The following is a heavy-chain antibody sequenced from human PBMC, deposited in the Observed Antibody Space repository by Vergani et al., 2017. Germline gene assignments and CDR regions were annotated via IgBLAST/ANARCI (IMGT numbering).Heavy chain of an antibody. CDR2: INHSGDT. Sequence: QVQLQQWGAGLLKPSETLSLTFGVYGGSFSGYYGTWIRQTPEKGLEWIGEINHSGDTNYNPSLKSRLTISIDMSKNQFFLTLRSVTAADTAFYYCARGRVGLHVWGRGTAVTVSS. CDR3: ARGRVGLHV. V-gene: IGHV4-34*02. CDR1: GGSFSGYY. J-gene: IGHJ6*04.